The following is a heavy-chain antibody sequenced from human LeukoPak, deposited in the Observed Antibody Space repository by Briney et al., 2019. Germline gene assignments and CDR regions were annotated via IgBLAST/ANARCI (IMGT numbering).Heavy chain of an antibody. D-gene: IGHD2-2*01. V-gene: IGHV3-21*01. CDR3: ARVREYQLPIWFDP. CDR1: GFTFSSYA. Sequence: GGSLRLSCAASGFTFSSYAMNWVRQAPGKGLEWVSSISSSSSSHIYYADSVKGRFTISRDNAKNSLYLQMNSLRAEDTAVYYCARVREYQLPIWFDPWGQGTLVTVSS. CDR2: ISSSSSSHI. J-gene: IGHJ5*02.